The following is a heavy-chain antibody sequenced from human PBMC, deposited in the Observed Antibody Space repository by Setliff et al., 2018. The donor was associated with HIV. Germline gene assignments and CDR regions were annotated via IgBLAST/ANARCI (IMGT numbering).Heavy chain of an antibody. J-gene: IGHJ4*02. CDR1: GFTFGNYG. Sequence: GGSLRLSCAASGFTFGNYGMHWVRQAPGKGLEWVAAVWDDGGNKYYADSVKGRFTISRDNSKNTLYLLVHSLRAEDTAVYYCAKAVGLQWFGGYFDHWGQGTPVTVSS. D-gene: IGHD3-10*01. CDR2: VWDDGGNK. V-gene: IGHV3-33*03. CDR3: AKAVGLQWFGGYFDH.